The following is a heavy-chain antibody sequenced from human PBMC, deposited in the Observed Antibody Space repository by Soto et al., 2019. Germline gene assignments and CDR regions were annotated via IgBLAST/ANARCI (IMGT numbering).Heavy chain of an antibody. CDR2: IYTSGST. CDR3: ARVHGDYVVEPYYFDY. Sequence: QVQLQESGPGLVKPSETLSLTCTVSGGSISSYYWSWIRQPAGKGLEWIGRIYTSGSTNYNPSLKSRVTMSVDTSKNQFSLKLSSVTAADTAVYYCARVHGDYVVEPYYFDYWGQGTLVTVSS. CDR1: GGSISSYY. J-gene: IGHJ4*02. D-gene: IGHD4-17*01. V-gene: IGHV4-4*07.